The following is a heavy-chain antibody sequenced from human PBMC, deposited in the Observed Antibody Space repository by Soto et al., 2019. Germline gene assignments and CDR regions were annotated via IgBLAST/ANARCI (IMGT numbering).Heavy chain of an antibody. CDR3: AKDPRAGSGSYPYYFDY. J-gene: IGHJ4*02. CDR2: ISWNSGSI. Sequence: PGGSLRLSCAAPGFTFDDYAMHWVRQAPGKGLEWVSGISWNSGSIGYADSVKGRFTISRDNAKNSLYLQMNSLRAEDTALYYCAKDPRAGSGSYPYYFDYWGQGTLVTVSS. CDR1: GFTFDDYA. D-gene: IGHD1-26*01. V-gene: IGHV3-9*01.